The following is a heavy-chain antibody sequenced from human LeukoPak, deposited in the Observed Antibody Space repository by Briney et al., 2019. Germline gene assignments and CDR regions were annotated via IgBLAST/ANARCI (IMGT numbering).Heavy chain of an antibody. J-gene: IGHJ4*02. CDR1: GFTFSSYS. V-gene: IGHV3-73*01. CDR2: IRGKPNNYAT. Sequence: GGSLRLSCAASGFTFSSYSMNWVRQAPGKGLEWVGQIRGKPNNYATLYSASVKGRFTISRDDSKNTTYLQMSSLKTEDTAVYYCTSYPRSTAPYWGQGVLVTVSS. CDR3: TSYPRSTAPY. D-gene: IGHD2-2*01.